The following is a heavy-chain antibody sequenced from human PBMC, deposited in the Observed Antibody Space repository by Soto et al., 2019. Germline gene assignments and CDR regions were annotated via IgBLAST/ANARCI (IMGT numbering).Heavy chain of an antibody. CDR1: GFTFSSYA. CDR3: SKMVEVAPNPPFVS. Sequence: GWSLRLSCAASGFTFSSYAMSWVRLAPGTGLEWVSSISGSGVSTYYADSVKGRFTISRDNSKNTLFLQMNSLRAEDTAVYYCSKMVEVAPNPPFVSWGKGTLVTGS. CDR2: ISGSGVST. V-gene: IGHV3-23*01. J-gene: IGHJ5*02. D-gene: IGHD5-12*01.